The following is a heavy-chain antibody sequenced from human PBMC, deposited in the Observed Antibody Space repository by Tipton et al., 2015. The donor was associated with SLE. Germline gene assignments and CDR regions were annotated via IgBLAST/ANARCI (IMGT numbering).Heavy chain of an antibody. CDR3: ARVSAAAGTNY. V-gene: IGHV1-69*13. Sequence: QSGPEVKKPGASVKVSCKASGYTFTSYGISWVRQAPGQGLEWMGGIIPIFGTANYAQKFQGRVTITADESTSTAYMELSSLRSEDTAVYYCARVSAAAGTNYWRQGTLVTVSS. D-gene: IGHD6-13*01. CDR2: IIPIFGTA. CDR1: GYTFTSYG. J-gene: IGHJ4*02.